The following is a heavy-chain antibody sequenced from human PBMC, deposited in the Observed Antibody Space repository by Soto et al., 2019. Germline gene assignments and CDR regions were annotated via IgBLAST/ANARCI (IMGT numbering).Heavy chain of an antibody. CDR1: GYSFTSYW. CDR3: AIAAAQHGMDV. V-gene: IGHV5-10-1*01. CDR2: IDPSDSYT. Sequence: GGSLKISCNGSGYSFTSYWISWGRQMPGKGLEWMGRIDPSDSYTNYSPSFQGHVTISADKSISTAYLQWSSLKASDTAMYYCAIAAAQHGMDVWGQGTTVTVSS. D-gene: IGHD6-13*01. J-gene: IGHJ6*02.